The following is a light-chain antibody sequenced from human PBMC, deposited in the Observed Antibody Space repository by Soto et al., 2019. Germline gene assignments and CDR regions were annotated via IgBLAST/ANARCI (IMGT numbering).Light chain of an antibody. V-gene: IGKV1-5*01. CDR1: QSISSW. CDR2: DAS. Sequence: DIQMTQSPSTLSASVGDRVTITCRASQSISSWLAWYQQKPGKAPKLLIYDASSLESGVPSRFSGRGSGTEFTLTISSLQPDDFATYSCQQYNSYLYTFGQGTKLEFK. J-gene: IGKJ2*01. CDR3: QQYNSYLYT.